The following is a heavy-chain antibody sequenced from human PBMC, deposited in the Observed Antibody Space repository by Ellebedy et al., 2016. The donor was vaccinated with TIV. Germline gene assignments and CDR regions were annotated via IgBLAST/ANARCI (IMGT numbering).Heavy chain of an antibody. D-gene: IGHD5-18*01. CDR1: GGTFSSYA. CDR3: ARVVRETAIVRGDV. V-gene: IGHV1-69*04. CDR2: IIPILGIA. J-gene: IGHJ6*02. Sequence: SVKVSCXASGGTFSSYAISWVRQAPGQGLEWMGRIIPILGIANYAQKFQGRVTITADKSTSTAYMELSSLRSEDTAVYYCARVVRETAIVRGDVWGQGTTVTVSS.